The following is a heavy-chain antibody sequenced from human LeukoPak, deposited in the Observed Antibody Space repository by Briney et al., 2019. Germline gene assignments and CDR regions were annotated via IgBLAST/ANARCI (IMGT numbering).Heavy chain of an antibody. V-gene: IGHV4-31*03. CDR1: GGSISGGSYY. D-gene: IGHD1-26*01. CDR3: ARDNLSVGAIWY. Sequence: SETLSLTCTVSGGSISGGSYYWTWIRQHPGKGLEWIGYIYYSGNTYYNPSLKSRVSMSLGTSKNQFSLKLSSVTAADTAVYYCARDNLSVGAIWYWGQGTLVTVSS. J-gene: IGHJ4*02. CDR2: IYYSGNT.